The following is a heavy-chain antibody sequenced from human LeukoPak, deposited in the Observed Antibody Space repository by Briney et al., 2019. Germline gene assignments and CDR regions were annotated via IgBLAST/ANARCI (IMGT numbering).Heavy chain of an antibody. Sequence: GRSLRLSCAASGFTFSSYGMHWVRQAPGKGLEGVAVISYDGSNKYYADSVKGRFTISRDNSKNTLYLQMNSLRAEDTAVYYCAKDGSITMVRGVRFYWYFDLWGRGTLVTVSS. D-gene: IGHD3-10*01. CDR2: ISYDGSNK. CDR1: GFTFSSYG. J-gene: IGHJ2*01. V-gene: IGHV3-30*18. CDR3: AKDGSITMVRGVRFYWYFDL.